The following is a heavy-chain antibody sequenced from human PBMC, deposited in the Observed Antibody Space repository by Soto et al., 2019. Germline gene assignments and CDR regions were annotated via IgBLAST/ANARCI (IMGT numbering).Heavy chain of an antibody. CDR1: GDSINTDYY. J-gene: IGHJ6*02. V-gene: IGHV4-59*01. CDR2: IYYTGST. D-gene: IGHD3-3*01. CDR3: ARDQYDFRSGSYYYAMEV. Sequence: PSETLSLTCAVSGDSINTDYYWSWIRQPPGKGLEWIGYIYYTGSTNYNPSLKGRVTMSVDTSREQVSLRLRSVTRADTAVYYCARDQYDFRSGSYYYAMEVWGQGTKVTVSS.